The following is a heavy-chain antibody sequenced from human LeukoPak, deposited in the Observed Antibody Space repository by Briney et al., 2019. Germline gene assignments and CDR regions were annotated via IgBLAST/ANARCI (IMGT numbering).Heavy chain of an antibody. J-gene: IGHJ4*02. CDR3: ARTLSGYDSLYYFDY. V-gene: IGHV3-30*04. Sequence: GRSLRLSCAASGFTFSSYAMHWVRQAPGKGLEWVAVISYDGSNKYYADSVKGRFTISRDNSKNTLYLQMNSLRAEDTAVYYFARTLSGYDSLYYFDYWGQGTLVTVPS. CDR2: ISYDGSNK. CDR1: GFTFSSYA. D-gene: IGHD5-12*01.